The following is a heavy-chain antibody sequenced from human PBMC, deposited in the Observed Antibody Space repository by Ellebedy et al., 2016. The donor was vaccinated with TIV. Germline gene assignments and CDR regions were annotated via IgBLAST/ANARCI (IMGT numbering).Heavy chain of an antibody. J-gene: IGHJ4*02. D-gene: IGHD2-2*01. CDR1: GFTFSSYA. Sequence: PGGSLRLSCAASGFTFSSYAMSWVRQAPGKGLEWVSGVSGSGGSTYYADSVKGRFTISRDNSKNTLYLQMNSLRAEDTAVYYCANMDCSSSSCHLWGIYWGQGTLVTVSS. V-gene: IGHV3-23*01. CDR2: VSGSGGST. CDR3: ANMDCSSSSCHLWGIY.